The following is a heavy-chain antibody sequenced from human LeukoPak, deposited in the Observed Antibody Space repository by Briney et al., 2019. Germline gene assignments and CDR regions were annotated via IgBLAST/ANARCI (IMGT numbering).Heavy chain of an antibody. CDR1: GYTYTSYY. CDR3: AREMSGGNASDI. Sequence: ASVKVSCKASGYTYTSYYIHWVRQAPGQGLEWMGIINPSGGSTTYAQKFLGRVTMTRDTSTSTVYMELSSLRSEDSAVYFCAREMSGGNASDIWGQGAMVTVSS. J-gene: IGHJ3*02. D-gene: IGHD3-10*01. V-gene: IGHV1-46*01. CDR2: INPSGGST.